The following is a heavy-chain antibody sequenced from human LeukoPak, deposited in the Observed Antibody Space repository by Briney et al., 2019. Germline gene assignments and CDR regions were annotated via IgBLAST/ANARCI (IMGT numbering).Heavy chain of an antibody. CDR1: GFPFSDFS. V-gene: IGHV3-23*01. J-gene: IGHJ4*02. D-gene: IGHD2-8*01. CDR2: TNSGGTST. CDR3: AKQSYARSLGE. Sequence: GGSLRLSCATSGFPFSDFSMSWVRQAPGKGLEWISTTNSGGTSTYYGESVKGRFTISRDNSKNTLYLQMSSLRVEDTAVYYCAKQSYARSLGEGGPGTLVSVSS.